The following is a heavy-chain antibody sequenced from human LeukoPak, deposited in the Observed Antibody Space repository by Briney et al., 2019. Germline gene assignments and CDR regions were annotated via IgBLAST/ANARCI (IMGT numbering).Heavy chain of an antibody. CDR2: IGTAGDT. CDR1: GFTFSSYD. V-gene: IGHV3-13*01. D-gene: IGHD4-17*01. J-gene: IGHJ4*02. CDR3: ARDLYGDYSFDS. Sequence: PGGSLRLSCTASGFTFSSYDMHWVRQGTGKGLEWVSAIGTAGDTYYGGSVKGRFTISRGNAKNSLYLQMNSLRADDTAIYYCARDLYGDYSFDSWGQGTLVTVSS.